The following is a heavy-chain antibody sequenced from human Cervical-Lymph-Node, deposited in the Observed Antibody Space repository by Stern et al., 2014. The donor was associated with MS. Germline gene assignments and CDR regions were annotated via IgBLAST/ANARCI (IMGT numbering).Heavy chain of an antibody. CDR3: TTLYDMGY. D-gene: IGHD3-9*01. J-gene: IGHJ4*02. CDR1: GFLFSKAW. V-gene: IGHV3-15*01. CDR2: IKSKTDGGTA. Sequence: EVQLVQSGGGLVKPGGSLRLSCAASGFLFSKAWLSWVRQAPGKGLEWIGRIKSKTDGGTADYAAPVRGRFTISRDDSENTMYLQMNSLKVEDTGVYYCTTLYDMGYWGQGTLVTVSS.